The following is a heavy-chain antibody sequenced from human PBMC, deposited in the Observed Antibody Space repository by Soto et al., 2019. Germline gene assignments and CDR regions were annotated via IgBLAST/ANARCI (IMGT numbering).Heavy chain of an antibody. J-gene: IGHJ4*02. CDR3: ARQIYDSDTGPNFQYYFDS. V-gene: IGHV5-10-1*01. Sequence: GESLKISCKGSGYSFAGYWITWVRQKPGKGLEWMGRIAPSDSQTYYSPSFRGHVTIPVTKSITTVFLQWSSLRASDTAMYYCARQIYDSDTGPNFQYYFDSWGQGTPVTVSS. CDR2: IAPSDSQT. D-gene: IGHD3-22*01. CDR1: GYSFAGYW.